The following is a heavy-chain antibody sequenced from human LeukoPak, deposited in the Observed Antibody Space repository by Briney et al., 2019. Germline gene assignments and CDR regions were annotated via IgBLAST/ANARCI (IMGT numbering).Heavy chain of an antibody. Sequence: SETLSLTCTVSGGSISSYYWSWIRQPPGKGLEWIGYIYYSGSTNYNPSLKSRVTISVDTPKNQFSLKLSSVTAADTAVYYCARGWYCSSTSCYPEDYYYYMDVWGKGTTVTVSS. J-gene: IGHJ6*03. V-gene: IGHV4-59*01. D-gene: IGHD2-2*01. CDR1: GGSISSYY. CDR3: ARGWYCSSTSCYPEDYYYYMDV. CDR2: IYYSGST.